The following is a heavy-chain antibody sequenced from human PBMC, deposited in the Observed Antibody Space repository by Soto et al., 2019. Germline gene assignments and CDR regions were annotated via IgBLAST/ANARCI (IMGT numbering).Heavy chain of an antibody. V-gene: IGHV5-51*01. CDR2: IYPGDSDT. D-gene: IGHD2-15*01. J-gene: IGHJ3*02. Sequence: GESLKISCKGSGFTFTSHWIGWVRQMPGKGLEWMGIIYPGDSDTRYNPSFKGQVTISADTSISTAYLQWSSLKASDTAIYYCARHLSGYCSGGGCLNAFDIWGQGTMVTVSS. CDR3: ARHLSGYCSGGGCLNAFDI. CDR1: GFTFTSHW.